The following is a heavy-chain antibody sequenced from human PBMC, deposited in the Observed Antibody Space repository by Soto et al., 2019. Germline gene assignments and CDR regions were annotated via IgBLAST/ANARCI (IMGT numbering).Heavy chain of an antibody. CDR2: LYDVDAS. Sequence: DVQLVESGGGLIQPGESLRLSCAAFGLTISGKKYVAWVRQAPGKGLEWVSALYDVDASFYAEFVTGRFTTSSDSSKTTVYLPMNDLRPDDTAVYYCATWHEREHAFDVWGQGTTVTISS. CDR3: ATWHEREHAFDV. CDR1: GLTISGKKY. J-gene: IGHJ3*01. V-gene: IGHV3-53*01. D-gene: IGHD1-1*01.